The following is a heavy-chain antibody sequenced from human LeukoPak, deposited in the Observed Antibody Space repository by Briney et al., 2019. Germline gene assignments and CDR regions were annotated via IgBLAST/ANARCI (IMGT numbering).Heavy chain of an antibody. CDR2: INRDGSST. CDR1: GFTFSSYL. V-gene: IGHV3-74*01. D-gene: IGHD6-19*01. Sequence: PGGSLRLSCAVSGFTFSSYLMHWVCQAPGKGLVWVSRINRDGSSTTYADSVKGRFTISRDNANNTLYLQMNSLRAEDTAVYYCARGPRGWYASDYWGQGTLVTVSS. J-gene: IGHJ4*02. CDR3: ARGPRGWYASDY.